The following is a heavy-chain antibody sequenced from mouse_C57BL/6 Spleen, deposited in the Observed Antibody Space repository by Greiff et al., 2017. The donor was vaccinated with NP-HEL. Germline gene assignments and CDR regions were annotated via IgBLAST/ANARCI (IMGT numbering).Heavy chain of an antibody. CDR3: ARMTAQATSY. Sequence: QVHVKQSGAELVKPGASVKMSCKASGYTFTSYWITWVKQRPGQGLEWIGDIYPGSGSTNYNEKFKSKATLTVDTSSSTAYMQLSSLTSEDSAVYYCARMTAQATSYWGQGTLVTVSA. J-gene: IGHJ3*01. V-gene: IGHV1-55*01. CDR2: IYPGSGST. CDR1: GYTFTSYW. D-gene: IGHD3-2*02.